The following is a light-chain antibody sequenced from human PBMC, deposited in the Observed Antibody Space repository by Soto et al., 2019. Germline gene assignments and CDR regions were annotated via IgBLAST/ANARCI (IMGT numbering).Light chain of an antibody. CDR1: TGAVTSGHY. J-gene: IGLJ3*02. CDR3: LLSYSGTNWV. CDR2: DTT. Sequence: QTVVTQEPSLTVSPGGTVTLTCGSSTGAVTSGHYPYWFQQKPGQAPRTLIYDTTNKHSWTPARFSGSLLGGKAAPTLAGAQTDDEADYYCLLSYSGTNWVFGGGTKLTVL. V-gene: IGLV7-46*01.